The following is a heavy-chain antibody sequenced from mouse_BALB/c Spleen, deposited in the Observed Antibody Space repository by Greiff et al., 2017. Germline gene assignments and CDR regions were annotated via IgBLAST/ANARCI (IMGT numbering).Heavy chain of an antibody. CDR1: GFSLTSYG. J-gene: IGHJ2*01. CDR3: ARKTGTGDYYFDY. V-gene: IGHV2-9*02. Sequence: VKLMESGPGLVAPSQSLSITCTVSGFSLTSYGVHWVRQPPGKGLEWLGVIWAGGSTNYNSALMSRLSISKDNSKSQVFLKMNSLQTDDTAMYYCARKTGTGDYYFDYWGQGTTLTVSS. D-gene: IGHD4-1*01. CDR2: IWAGGST.